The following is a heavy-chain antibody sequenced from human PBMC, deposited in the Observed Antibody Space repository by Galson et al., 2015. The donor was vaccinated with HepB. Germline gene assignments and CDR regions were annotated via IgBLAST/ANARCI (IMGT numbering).Heavy chain of an antibody. V-gene: IGHV3-7*03. CDR1: GFTFSNYW. CDR2: IKEDGSEK. J-gene: IGHJ3*02. D-gene: IGHD3-16*01. CDR3: ARGGGI. Sequence: SLRLSCAAFGFTFSNYWMSWVRQAPGKGLEWVANIKEDGSEKYYVDSVKGRFTISRDNAKNSLYLQMDSLRAEDTAVYYCARGGGIWGQGTMVTVSS.